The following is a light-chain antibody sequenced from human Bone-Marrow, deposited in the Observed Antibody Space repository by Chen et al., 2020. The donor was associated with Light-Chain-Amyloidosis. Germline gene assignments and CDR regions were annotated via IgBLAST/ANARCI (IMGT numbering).Light chain of an antibody. V-gene: IGLV3-21*02. CDR3: QVWDRSSDRPV. J-gene: IGLJ3*02. CDR1: NIGSTS. Sequence: SYVLTQPSSVPVPPGQTATTACGGNNIGSTSVHWYHQTPGQAPLLVGYDDSDRPSGIPERLSGSNSGNTATLTISRVEAGDEADYYCQVWDRSSDRPVFGGGTKLTVL. CDR2: DDS.